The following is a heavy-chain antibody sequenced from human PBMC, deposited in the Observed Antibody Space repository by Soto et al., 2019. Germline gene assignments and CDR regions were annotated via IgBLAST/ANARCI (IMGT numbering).Heavy chain of an antibody. CDR2: IYYSGST. V-gene: IGHV4-61*01. CDR3: AREDYYDSSD. Sequence: ASETLSPTFTVSGCSVISCCYYWSWIRQPPGKGLEWIGYIYYSGSTNYNPSLKSRVTISVDTSKNQFSLKLSSVTAADTAVYYCAREDYYDSSDWGQGTLVTVSS. J-gene: IGHJ1*01. CDR1: GCSVISCCYY. D-gene: IGHD3-22*01.